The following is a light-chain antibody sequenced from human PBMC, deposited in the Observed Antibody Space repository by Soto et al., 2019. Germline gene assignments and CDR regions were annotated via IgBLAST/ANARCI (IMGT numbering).Light chain of an antibody. V-gene: IGLV2-14*01. CDR2: KVP. CDR3: TSYTSTSTYV. J-gene: IGLJ1*01. Sequence: QSVLTQPASVSGSPGQSITISCSGTSSDIGIYNFVSWYQQHPAKAPKLLISKVPNRPSGVSNRFSGSKSGNTASLTISGLQAEDEADYYCTSYTSTSTYVFGTGTKVTVL. CDR1: SSDIGIYNF.